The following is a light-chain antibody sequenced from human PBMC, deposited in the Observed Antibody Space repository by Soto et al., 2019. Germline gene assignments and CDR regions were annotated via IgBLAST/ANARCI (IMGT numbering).Light chain of an antibody. Sequence: EIVLTQSPGTLSLSPGERATLSCRASQSVSSSYLAWYQQKPGQAPRLLIYGASSRATGIPDRFCGSGSGTDFTLTISRLEPEDFAVYYCQQYGSSQSFGQGTKVEIK. CDR2: GAS. V-gene: IGKV3-20*01. CDR3: QQYGSSQS. J-gene: IGKJ1*01. CDR1: QSVSSSY.